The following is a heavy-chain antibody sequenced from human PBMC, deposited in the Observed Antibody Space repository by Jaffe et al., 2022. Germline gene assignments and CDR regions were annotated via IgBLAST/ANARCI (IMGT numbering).Heavy chain of an antibody. CDR2: IRYDGSNK. D-gene: IGHD5-18*01. J-gene: IGHJ6*03. CDR1: GFTFSSYG. Sequence: QVQLVESGGGVVQPGGSLRLSCAASGFTFSSYGMHWVRQAPGKGLEWVAFIRYDGSNKYYADSVKGRFTISRDNSKNTLYLQMNSLRAEDTAVYYCAKEGSWGYSYGSIPGYYYYYYMDVWGKGTTVTVSS. V-gene: IGHV3-30*02. CDR3: AKEGSWGYSYGSIPGYYYYYYMDV.